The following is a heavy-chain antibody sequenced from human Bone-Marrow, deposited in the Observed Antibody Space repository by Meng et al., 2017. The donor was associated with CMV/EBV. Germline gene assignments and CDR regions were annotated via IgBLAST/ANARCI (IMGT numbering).Heavy chain of an antibody. D-gene: IGHD2-15*01. CDR1: GGSISSYY. CDR3: ARDGTVVAATDY. CDR2: IYHSGST. Sequence: SETLSLTCTVSGGSISSYYWSWIRQPPGKGLEWIGSIYHSGSTYYNPSLKSRVTISVDTSKNQFSLKLSSVTAADTAVYYCARDGTVVAATDYWGQGTLVTVSS. V-gene: IGHV4-38-2*02. J-gene: IGHJ4*02.